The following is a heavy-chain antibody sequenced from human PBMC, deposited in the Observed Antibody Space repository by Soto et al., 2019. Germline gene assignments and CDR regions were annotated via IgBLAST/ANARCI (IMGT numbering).Heavy chain of an antibody. CDR3: AIQDCTNDVCLEAAVTVGGALEY. J-gene: IGHJ4*02. CDR1: GFTFSKYW. CDR2: ISGDGTTT. Sequence: EVQLVESGGGLVQPGKALRLSCAASGFTFSKYWMHWVGQAPGKGPVWVSYISGDGTTTDYADSVKGRFTISRDNAKNTLYLQMDSLRVEDTAGYYCAIQDCTNDVCLEAAVTVGGALEYWGQGAQVTVTS. D-gene: IGHD2-8*01. V-gene: IGHV3-74*01.